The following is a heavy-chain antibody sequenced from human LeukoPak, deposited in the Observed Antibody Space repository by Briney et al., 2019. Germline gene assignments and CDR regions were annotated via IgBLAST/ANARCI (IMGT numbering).Heavy chain of an antibody. Sequence: GGSLRLSCATSGFSFSSFWMTWVRQAPGKGLEWVANINKNGGDQYYGDSVKGRFTISRDNTKNSLYLQMNSLRAEDTAMYYCTTYYDSGPSKDWGQGALVTVSS. CDR2: INKNGGDQ. CDR1: GFSFSSFW. CDR3: TTYYDSGPSKD. J-gene: IGHJ4*02. D-gene: IGHD3-22*01. V-gene: IGHV3-7*05.